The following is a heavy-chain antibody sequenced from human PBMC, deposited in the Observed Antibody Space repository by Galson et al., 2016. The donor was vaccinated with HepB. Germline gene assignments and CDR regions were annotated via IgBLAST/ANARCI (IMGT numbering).Heavy chain of an antibody. J-gene: IGHJ4*02. Sequence: SLRLSCAASGFTLSNSAMSWVRQAPGKGLQWVSVIFSGGSTYYADSVKGRCTIPRDNAKNSVYPQMNSPRDEDTAVYYCARDEGYSHGWSDWGKGSLVTVAS. CDR3: ARDEGYSHGWSD. CDR1: GFTLSNSA. V-gene: IGHV3-23*03. D-gene: IGHD5-18*01. CDR2: IFSGGST.